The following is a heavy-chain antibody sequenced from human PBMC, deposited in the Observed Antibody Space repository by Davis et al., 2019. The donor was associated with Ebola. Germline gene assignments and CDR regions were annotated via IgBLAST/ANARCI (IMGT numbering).Heavy chain of an antibody. V-gene: IGHV5-51*01. CDR1: GYSFTSYW. D-gene: IGHD3-22*01. CDR2: I. Sequence: GESLKISCKGSGYSFTSYWIGWVRQMPGKGLEWMGIIYSPSFQGQVTISADKSISTAYLQWSSLKASDTAMYYCATSLYYYDSSGYYPDYWGQGTLVTVSS. CDR3: ATSLYYYDSSGYYPDY. J-gene: IGHJ4*02.